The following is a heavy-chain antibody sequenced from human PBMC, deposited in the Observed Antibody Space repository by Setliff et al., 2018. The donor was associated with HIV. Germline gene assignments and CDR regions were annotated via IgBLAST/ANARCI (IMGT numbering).Heavy chain of an antibody. D-gene: IGHD3-22*01. CDR1: GGSINSGSIY. V-gene: IGHV4-61*09. CDR2: MHANGLT. Sequence: PSETLSLTCAMSGGSINSGSIYWSWVRRPAGGGLEWIGHMHANGLTTYNPSLRSRAAISMETSKNQFSLRLSAVTAADSAIYYCAGLDSADYFVGVLNFWGQGTRVTVSS. J-gene: IGHJ4*03. CDR3: AGLDSADYFVGVLNF.